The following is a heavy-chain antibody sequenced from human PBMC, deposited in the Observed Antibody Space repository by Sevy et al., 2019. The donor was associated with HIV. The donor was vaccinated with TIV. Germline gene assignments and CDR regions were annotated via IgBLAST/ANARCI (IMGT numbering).Heavy chain of an antibody. CDR3: ATHAGIAAAGRVFDY. D-gene: IGHD6-13*01. CDR1: GFTFSDHY. CDR2: IRNKADSYNT. J-gene: IGHJ4*02. Sequence: GGSLRLSCAASGFTFSDHYMEWVRQAPGKGLEWVGRIRNKADSYNTEYAGSVKGRFTIAREDSKNVLYLLMNGLKTEDTAVYYCATHAGIAAAGRVFDYWGQGTLVTVSS. V-gene: IGHV3-72*01.